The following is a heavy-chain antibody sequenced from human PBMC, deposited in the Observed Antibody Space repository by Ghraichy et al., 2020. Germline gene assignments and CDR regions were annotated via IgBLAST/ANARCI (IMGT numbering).Heavy chain of an antibody. J-gene: IGHJ4*02. V-gene: IGHV3-48*03. CDR3: HVGGPLAAAAGTYDGY. CDR2: ISSSGSTI. D-gene: IGHD6-13*01. CDR1: GFTFSSYE. Sequence: GGSLRLSCAASGFTFSSYEMNWVRQAPGKGLEWVSYISSSGSTIYYADSVKGRFTISRDNAKNSLYLQMNSLRAEDTAVYYCHVGGPLAAAAGTYDGYWGQGTLVTVSS.